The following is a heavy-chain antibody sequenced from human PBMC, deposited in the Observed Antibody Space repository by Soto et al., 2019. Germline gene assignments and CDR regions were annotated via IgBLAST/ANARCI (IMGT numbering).Heavy chain of an antibody. J-gene: IGHJ5*02. CDR1: GGTFSSYA. D-gene: IGHD6-13*01. Sequence: ASVKVSCKASGGTFSSYAISWVRQAPGQGLEWMGGIIPIFGTANYAQKFQGRVTITADESTSTAYMELSSLRSEDTAVYYCAYQSSWYGGNWFDPWGQGTLVTVSS. CDR3: AYQSSWYGGNWFDP. V-gene: IGHV1-69*13. CDR2: IIPIFGTA.